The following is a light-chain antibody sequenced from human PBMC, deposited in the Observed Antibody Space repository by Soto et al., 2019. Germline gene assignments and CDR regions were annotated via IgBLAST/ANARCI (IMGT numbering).Light chain of an antibody. Sequence: QSVLTQSPSASGSPGQSVTISCTGTSSDIGGYNSVSWYQQHPGKAPKVMIYDVTKRPSGVPDRFSGSKSGNTASLTVSALHAEDEADYYCSSYTDRKNLVFGTGPNVPVL. V-gene: IGLV2-8*01. CDR2: DVT. CDR1: SSDIGGYNS. J-gene: IGLJ1*01. CDR3: SSYTDRKNLV.